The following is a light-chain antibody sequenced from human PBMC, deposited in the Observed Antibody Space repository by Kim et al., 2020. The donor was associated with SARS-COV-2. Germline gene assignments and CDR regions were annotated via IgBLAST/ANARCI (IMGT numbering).Light chain of an antibody. Sequence: RQRVTISCSGSSSNIGSNTVNWYQQLPGTAPKLLIYSNNQRPSGVPDRFSGSKSGTSASLAISGLQSEDEADYYCAAWDDSLNALFGGGTQLTV. CDR2: SNN. CDR1: SSNIGSNT. J-gene: IGLJ2*01. V-gene: IGLV1-44*01. CDR3: AAWDDSLNAL.